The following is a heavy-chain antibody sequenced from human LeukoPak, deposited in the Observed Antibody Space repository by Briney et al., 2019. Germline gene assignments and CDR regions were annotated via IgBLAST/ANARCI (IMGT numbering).Heavy chain of an antibody. CDR3: AKEGKTRNWNYYQAKPVY. CDR2: ISSSGSTI. CDR1: RFTFSNE. V-gene: IGHV3-48*03. Sequence: GGSLRLSCAASRFTFSNEMNWVRQAPGKGLEWVSYISSSGSTIYYADSVKGRFTISRDNAKNSLYLQMNSLRAEDTAVYYCAKEGKTRNWNYYQAKPVYWGQGTLVTVSS. J-gene: IGHJ4*02. D-gene: IGHD1-7*01.